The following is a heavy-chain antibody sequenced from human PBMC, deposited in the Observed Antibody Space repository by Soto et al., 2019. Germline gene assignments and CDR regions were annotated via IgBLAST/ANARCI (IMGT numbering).Heavy chain of an antibody. CDR2: VYDTGST. D-gene: IGHD6-6*01. CDR3: ATGIAGRYGCAFDI. J-gene: IGHJ3*02. Sequence: PSETLSLTCAVSGYSISSGYYWGWMRQPPGKGLEWIGSVYDTGSTYYNPSLKSRVTISVDMSKNQSSLTLSSVTAADTAVYYCATGIAGRYGCAFDIWGQGTMVTVSS. CDR1: GYSISSGYY. V-gene: IGHV4-38-2*01.